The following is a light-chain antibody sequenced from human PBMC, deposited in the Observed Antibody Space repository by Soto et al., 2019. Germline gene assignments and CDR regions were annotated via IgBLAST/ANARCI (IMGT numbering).Light chain of an antibody. V-gene: IGKV3-20*01. CDR2: GAS. CDR1: QSVNGNY. CDR3: QQYAMSWT. J-gene: IGKJ1*01. Sequence: EIVLTQSPGTLSLSPGERATLSCRASQSVNGNYLAWYQQKPGQAPRVLIYGASSRATGIPDRFSGSGSGTDFTLTINRLEPEDFALYYCQQYAMSWTFGQGTKVDIK.